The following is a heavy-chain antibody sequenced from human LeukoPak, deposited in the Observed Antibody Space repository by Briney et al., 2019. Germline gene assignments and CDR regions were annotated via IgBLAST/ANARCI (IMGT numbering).Heavy chain of an antibody. CDR2: IGSAGDT. D-gene: IGHD5-12*01. CDR3: ARGYGGRYRGYANYMDV. Sequence: GGSLRLACAASGFTFSSYDMHWVRQATGKGLEWVSGIGSAGDTYYPGSVKGRFTISREDAKNSLYLQMNSLRAGDTAVYYCARGYGGRYRGYANYMDVCGKGTTVTISS. CDR1: GFTFSSYD. V-gene: IGHV3-13*01. J-gene: IGHJ6*03.